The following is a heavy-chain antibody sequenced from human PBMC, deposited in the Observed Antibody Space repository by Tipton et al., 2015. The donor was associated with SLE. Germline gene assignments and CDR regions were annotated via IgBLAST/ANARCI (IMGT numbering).Heavy chain of an antibody. CDR2: INHSEST. CDR1: GGSFSGYF. CDR3: ARRTVGYFDL. Sequence: TLSLTCAVYGGSFSGYFWSWIRQPPGKGLEWIGEINHSESTNYNPSLKSRVTISVDTSKNQFSLKLSSVTAADTAVYYCARRTVGYFDLWGRGTLVTVSS. D-gene: IGHD6-19*01. J-gene: IGHJ2*01. V-gene: IGHV4-34*01.